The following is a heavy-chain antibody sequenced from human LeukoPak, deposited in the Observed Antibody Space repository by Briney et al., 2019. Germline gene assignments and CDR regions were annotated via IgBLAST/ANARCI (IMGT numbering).Heavy chain of an antibody. V-gene: IGHV3-11*01. CDR1: GFTFSSYA. Sequence: GGSLRLSCAASGFTFSSYAMSWIRQAPGKGLEWVSYISSSGSTIYYADSVKGRFTISRDNAKNSLYLQMNSLRAEDTAVYYCARDLKYYDSSGLYWGQGTLVTVSS. J-gene: IGHJ4*02. D-gene: IGHD3-22*01. CDR2: ISSSGSTI. CDR3: ARDLKYYDSSGLY.